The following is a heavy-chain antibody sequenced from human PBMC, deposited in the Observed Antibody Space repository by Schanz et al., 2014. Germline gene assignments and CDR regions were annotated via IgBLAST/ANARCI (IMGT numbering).Heavy chain of an antibody. V-gene: IGHV3-72*01. D-gene: IGHD3-9*01. CDR2: SRNKGHSYTS. CDR1: GFTFSRFG. Sequence: EVQLVESGGGVVRPGRSLRLSCATSGFTFSRFGMHWVRQAPGKGLEWVGHSRNKGHSYTSEYAASVKGRFTISRDESESSLYLQMDSLKTEDTAVYYCARRNFYDKSAAFDYWGQGSLVTVSS. J-gene: IGHJ4*02. CDR3: ARRNFYDKSAAFDY.